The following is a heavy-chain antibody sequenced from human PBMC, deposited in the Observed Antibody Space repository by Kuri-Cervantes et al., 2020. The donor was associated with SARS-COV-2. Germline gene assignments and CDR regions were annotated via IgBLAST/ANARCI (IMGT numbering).Heavy chain of an antibody. D-gene: IGHD3-22*01. CDR3: ARAVPYYYDSSGYYDY. CDR2: INPNSGGT. V-gene: IGHV1-2*02. Sequence: ASVKLSCNASGYTFTSYGISWVRQAPGQGLEWMGWINPNSGGTNYAQKFQGRVTMTRDTSISTAYMELSRLRSDDTAVYYCARAVPYYYDSSGYYDYWGQGALVTVSS. CDR1: GYTFTSYG. J-gene: IGHJ4*02.